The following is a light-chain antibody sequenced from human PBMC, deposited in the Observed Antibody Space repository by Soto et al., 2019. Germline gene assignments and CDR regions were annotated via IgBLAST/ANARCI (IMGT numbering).Light chain of an antibody. CDR1: RSDADRHNY. Sequence: SGLTQPASVPASPVPWVTISGTRTRSDADRHNYVSWYQQHPGQAPQLMIYDASNRPSGVSNRFSGSKSGNTASLTISGLQAEDEADYFCGSYTSRKTLQVFGTGP. CDR2: DAS. J-gene: IGLJ1*01. V-gene: IGLV2-14*03. CDR3: GSYTSRKTLQV.